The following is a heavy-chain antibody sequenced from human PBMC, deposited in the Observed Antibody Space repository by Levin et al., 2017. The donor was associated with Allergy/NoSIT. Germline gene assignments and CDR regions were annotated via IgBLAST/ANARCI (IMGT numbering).Heavy chain of an antibody. CDR1: GFTFSSYA. J-gene: IGHJ4*02. V-gene: IGHV3-30-3*01. CDR2: ISYDGSNK. D-gene: IGHD1-7*01. Sequence: GGSLRLSCAASGFTFSSYAMHWVRQAPGKGLEWVAVISYDGSNKYYADSVKGRFTISRDNSKNTLYLQMNSLRAEDTAVYYCARADWNSVDYWGQETLVTVSS. CDR3: ARADWNSVDY.